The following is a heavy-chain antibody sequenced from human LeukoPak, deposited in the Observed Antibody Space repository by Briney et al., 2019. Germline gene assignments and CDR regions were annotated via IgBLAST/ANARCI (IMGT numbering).Heavy chain of an antibody. V-gene: IGHV5-51*01. Sequence: GESLKISCKGSGYSFTSYWIGWVRQMPGKGLEWMGIIYPGDSDTRYSPSFQGQVTISADKSISTAYLQWSSLKASDTAMYYCAGGGISGYYLPYFDYWGQGTLVTVSS. CDR2: IYPGDSDT. CDR3: AGGGISGYYLPYFDY. J-gene: IGHJ4*02. CDR1: GYSFTSYW. D-gene: IGHD3-22*01.